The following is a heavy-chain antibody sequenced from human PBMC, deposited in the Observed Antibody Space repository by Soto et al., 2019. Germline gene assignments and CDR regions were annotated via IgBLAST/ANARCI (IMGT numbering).Heavy chain of an antibody. D-gene: IGHD4-4*01. CDR1: VYSFSNYW. CDR2: ISPGDSES. V-gene: IGHV5-51*01. J-gene: IGHJ4*02. CDR3: ARPSNNYVAH. Sequence: PGESLKISCKASVYSFSNYWIGWVCQMPGKGLEWMAIISPGDSESRYSPSFQGQVTISADKSISTAYLQWNSLKASDTAMYYCARPSNNYVAHWGQGTLVTVSS.